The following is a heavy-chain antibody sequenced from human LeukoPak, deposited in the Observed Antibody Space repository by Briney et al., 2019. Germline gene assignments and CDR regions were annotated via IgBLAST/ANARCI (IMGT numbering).Heavy chain of an antibody. J-gene: IGHJ4*02. CDR2: IIPIFGTA. CDR3: ARHRHDYGGTEFDY. D-gene: IGHD4-23*01. V-gene: IGHV1-69*05. Sequence: ASVKVSCKASGGTFSSYAISWVRQAPGRGLEWMGGIIPIFGTANYAQKFQGRVTITTDESTSTAYMELSSLRSEDTAVYYCARHRHDYGGTEFDYWGQGTLVTVSS. CDR1: GGTFSSYA.